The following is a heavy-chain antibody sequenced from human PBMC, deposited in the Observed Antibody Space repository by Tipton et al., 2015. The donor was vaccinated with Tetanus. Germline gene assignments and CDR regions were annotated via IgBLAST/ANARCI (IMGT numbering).Heavy chain of an antibody. V-gene: IGHV4-59*01. J-gene: IGHJ4*02. CDR3: ARDGFYYGSGSYYRAF. CDR1: GGSMSNNY. CDR2: IFHSGST. Sequence: LRLSCTVSGGSMSNNYWSWIRQPPGKGLEWIAYIFHSGSTNYSPSLKSRVAISMDTSKNQISLKLSSVTAADTAVYYCARDGFYYGSGSYYRAFWGQGTLVTVSP. D-gene: IGHD3-10*01.